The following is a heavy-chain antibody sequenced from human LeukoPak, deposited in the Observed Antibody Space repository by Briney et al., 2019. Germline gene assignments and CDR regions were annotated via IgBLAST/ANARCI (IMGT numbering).Heavy chain of an antibody. CDR3: ARATTYYDILTGYYVVDY. D-gene: IGHD3-9*01. V-gene: IGHV3-64*01. CDR1: GFTFSSYA. J-gene: IGHJ4*02. Sequence: PGGSLRLSCAASGFTFSSYAMHWVRQAPGKGLEYVSAISSNGGSTYYANSVKGRFTISRDNSKNTLYLQMGSLRAEDMAVYYCARATTYYDILTGYYVVDYWGQGTLVTVSS. CDR2: ISSNGGST.